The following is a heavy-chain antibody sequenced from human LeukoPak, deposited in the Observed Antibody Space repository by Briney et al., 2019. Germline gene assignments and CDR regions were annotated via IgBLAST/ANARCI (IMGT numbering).Heavy chain of an antibody. CDR3: ARDVGANGLSHDKYFQH. CDR1: GYTFTSYG. V-gene: IGHV1-69*05. CDR2: IIPIFGTA. D-gene: IGHD1-26*01. J-gene: IGHJ1*01. Sequence: SVKVSCKASGYTFTSYGISWVRQAPGQGLEWMGRIIPIFGTANYAQKFQGRVTITTDESTSTAYMELSSLRSEDTAVYYCARDVGANGLSHDKYFQHWGQGTLVTVSS.